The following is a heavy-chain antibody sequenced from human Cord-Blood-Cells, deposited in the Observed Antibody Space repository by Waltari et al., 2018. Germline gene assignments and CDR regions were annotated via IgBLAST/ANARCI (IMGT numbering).Heavy chain of an antibody. CDR2: IIPILGTA. CDR3: ARKGRPSGYLDY. V-gene: IGHV1-69*12. J-gene: IGHJ4*02. Sequence: QVQLVQSGAEVKKPGSSVKVSCKASGGTFSSYAISWVRQAPGQGLEWMGGIIPILGTANYAQKFQGRVTITADESTGTAYMELSSLRSEDTAVYYCARKGRPSGYLDYWGQGTLVTVSS. D-gene: IGHD3-3*01. CDR1: GGTFSSYA.